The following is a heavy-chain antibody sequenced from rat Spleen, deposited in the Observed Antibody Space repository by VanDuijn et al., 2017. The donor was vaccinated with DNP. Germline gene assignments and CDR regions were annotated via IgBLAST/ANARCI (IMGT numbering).Heavy chain of an antibody. CDR3: TRDGGSFGDY. V-gene: IGHV2-19*01. J-gene: IGHJ2*01. D-gene: IGHD1-11*01. Sequence: QVQLKESGPGLVQPSQTLSLTCTVSGFSLTLYSVHWVRQPPGKGLEWVGRIRTDGGTDYNSALKSRLSISRDTSESQVFLKMNSLQTEDTAIYFCTRDGGSFGDYWGQGVMVTVSS. CDR2: IRTDGGT. CDR1: GFSLTLYS.